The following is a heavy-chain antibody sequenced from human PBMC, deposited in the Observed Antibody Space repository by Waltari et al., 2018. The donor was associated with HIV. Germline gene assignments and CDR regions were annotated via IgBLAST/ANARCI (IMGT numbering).Heavy chain of an antibody. CDR3: ARSPAF. Sequence: VQLVQSGSQLKKPGASLKISCKASGYTFNNYAMHWVRQAPGQGLEWMGWMNTNTGDPTYAQGFTGRFVFSLDTSMSTTYLQINTLKPEDSAVYYCARSPAFWGQGTLVIVSS. J-gene: IGHJ4*02. CDR2: MNTNTGDP. V-gene: IGHV7-4-1*02. CDR1: GYTFNNYA.